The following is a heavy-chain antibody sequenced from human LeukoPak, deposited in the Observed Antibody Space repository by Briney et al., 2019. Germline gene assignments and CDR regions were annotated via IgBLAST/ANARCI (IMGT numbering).Heavy chain of an antibody. CDR2: ISTYYGNT. D-gene: IGHD2-2*01. J-gene: IGHJ6*03. Sequence: ASVKVSCKTSGYTFTSYGISWVRQAPGQGLEWMGWISTYYGNTNYAQKVQDRVTMTTDTSTSIAYMELRSLRSDDTAVYYCSGDTYFSSTSWFPYYMDVWGTGTTVTVSS. CDR3: SGDTYFSSTSWFPYYMDV. V-gene: IGHV1-18*01. CDR1: GYTFTSYG.